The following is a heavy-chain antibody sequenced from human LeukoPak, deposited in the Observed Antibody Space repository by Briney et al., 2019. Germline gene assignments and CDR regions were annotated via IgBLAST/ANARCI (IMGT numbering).Heavy chain of an antibody. CDR3: ARGGARGYFDY. CDR2: INDSGST. D-gene: IGHD3-10*01. V-gene: IGHV4-34*01. CDR1: GGSFSGYY. Sequence: SETLSLTCAVYGGSFSGYYWSWIRRPPGKGLEWIGEINDSGSTNYNPSLKSRVTISVDTSKNQFSLKLGSVTAAGTDVYYCARGGARGYFDYWGQGTLVTVSS. J-gene: IGHJ4*02.